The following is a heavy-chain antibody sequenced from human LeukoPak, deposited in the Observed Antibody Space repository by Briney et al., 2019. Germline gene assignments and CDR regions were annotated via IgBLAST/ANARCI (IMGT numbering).Heavy chain of an antibody. CDR2: IYSGGST. Sequence: PGGSLRLSCAASGFTFSSYSMNWVRQAPGKGLEWVSVIYSGGSTYYADSVKGRFTISRDNSKNTLYLQMNSLRAEDTAVYYCARDNYYDSSGYSAAFDIWGQGTMVTVSS. D-gene: IGHD3-22*01. CDR1: GFTFSSYS. J-gene: IGHJ3*02. V-gene: IGHV3-53*01. CDR3: ARDNYYDSSGYSAAFDI.